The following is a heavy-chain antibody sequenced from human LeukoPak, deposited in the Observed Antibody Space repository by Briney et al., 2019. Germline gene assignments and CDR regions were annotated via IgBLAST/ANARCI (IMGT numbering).Heavy chain of an antibody. CDR1: GGTFSSYA. V-gene: IGHV1-69*05. J-gene: IGHJ5*02. D-gene: IGHD3-10*01. Sequence: SVKVSCKASGGTFSSYAISWVRHAPGQGLEWMGGIIPIFGTANYAQKFQGRGTITTDESTSTAYMELSSLRSEDTAVYYCAGVVSGSGSWITPNWFDPWGQGTLVTVSS. CDR3: AGVVSGSGSWITPNWFDP. CDR2: IIPIFGTA.